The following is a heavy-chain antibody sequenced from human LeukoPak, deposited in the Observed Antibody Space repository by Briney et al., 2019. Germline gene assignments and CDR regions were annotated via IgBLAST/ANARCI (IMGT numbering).Heavy chain of an antibody. CDR3: AKDWAGSDRRYYSDY. J-gene: IGHJ4*02. CDR1: GFTFSSYA. Sequence: GGSLRLSCAASGFTFSSYAMSWVRQAPGKGLEWVSAISGSGGSTYYADSVKGRFTISRDNSQNTLYLQMNSLRAEDSAVYYCAKDWAGSDRRYYSDYWGQGTLVTVSS. V-gene: IGHV3-23*01. CDR2: ISGSGGST. D-gene: IGHD3-22*01.